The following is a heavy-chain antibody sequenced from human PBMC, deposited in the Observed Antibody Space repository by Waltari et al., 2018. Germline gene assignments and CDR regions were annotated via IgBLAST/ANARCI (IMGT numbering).Heavy chain of an antibody. V-gene: IGHV3-30-3*01. CDR1: GFTFSSYA. CDR3: AREYSSSRNFDY. J-gene: IGHJ4*02. D-gene: IGHD6-6*01. Sequence: QVQLVESGGGVVQPGRSLRLSCAASGFTFSSYAMHWVRQAPGKGLEWVAVISYDGSNKYYADSVKGRFTISRDNSKNTLYLQMNSLRAEDTAVYYCAREYSSSRNFDYWGQGTLVTVSS. CDR2: ISYDGSNK.